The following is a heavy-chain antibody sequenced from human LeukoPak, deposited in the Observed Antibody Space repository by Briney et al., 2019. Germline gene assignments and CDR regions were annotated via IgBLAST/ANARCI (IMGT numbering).Heavy chain of an antibody. CDR1: GFRLRSSE. CDR2: IGVGFDA. CDR3: VARKRLDRGRSSGVDC. Sequence: GGSLRLSCGASGFRLRSSEMDSVRQATGKGLEWVSGIGVGFDAYYPGSVKGRFTISRDNDKKSLFLEMSNLGAGDTALYFCVARKRLDRGRSSGVDCWVQGSLVTVSS. V-gene: IGHV3-13*04. J-gene: IGHJ4*02. D-gene: IGHD2-15*01.